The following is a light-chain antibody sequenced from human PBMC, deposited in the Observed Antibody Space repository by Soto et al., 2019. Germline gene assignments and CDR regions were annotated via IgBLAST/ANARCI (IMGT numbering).Light chain of an antibody. CDR3: ATWDSSLGAVV. Sequence: QSALTQPASVSGSPGQSITISCTGTSSDIGTYRYVSWYQHHPGKAPKLLISEVSNRPSGISTRFSGSKSGNTASLTISGLQAEDEADYYCATWDSSLGAVVFGGGTKLTVL. J-gene: IGLJ3*02. V-gene: IGLV2-14*01. CDR2: EVS. CDR1: SSDIGTYRY.